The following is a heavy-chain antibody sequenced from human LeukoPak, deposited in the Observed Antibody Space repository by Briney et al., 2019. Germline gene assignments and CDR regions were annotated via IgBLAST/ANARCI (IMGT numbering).Heavy chain of an antibody. D-gene: IGHD4-17*01. J-gene: IGHJ5*02. Sequence: GRSLRLSCAASGFTFSSYGMHWVRQAPGKGLEWVAVISYDGSNKYYADSVKGRFTISRDNSKNTLYLQMNSLRAEDTAVYYCAKDLNGDYVGINWFDPWGQGTLVTVPS. CDR3: AKDLNGDYVGINWFDP. CDR1: GFTFSSYG. V-gene: IGHV3-30*18. CDR2: ISYDGSNK.